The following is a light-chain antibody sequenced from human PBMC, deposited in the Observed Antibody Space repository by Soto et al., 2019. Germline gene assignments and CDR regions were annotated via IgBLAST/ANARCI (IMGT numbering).Light chain of an antibody. V-gene: IGKV3-20*01. CDR3: QHYVSPPIT. Sequence: EIVLTQSPGTLSLSPGERATLSCRASQSGTSNYLAWYQQKPGQAPRLLVYGASSRATGISDRFSGSGSGTDFTLTISRLEPEDFAVYYCQHYVSPPITFGQGTRLEIK. CDR2: GAS. CDR1: QSGTSNY. J-gene: IGKJ5*01.